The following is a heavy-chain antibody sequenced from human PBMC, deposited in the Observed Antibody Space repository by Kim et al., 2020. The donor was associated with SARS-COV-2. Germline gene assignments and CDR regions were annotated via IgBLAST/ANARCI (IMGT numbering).Heavy chain of an antibody. CDR2: IWYDGTNK. Sequence: GGSLRLSCAASGFTLSSYGMHWVRQAPGKGLEWVAIIWYDGTNKFYADSVKGRFTISREKSKNSLYLQMSSLRDEDTAEYYCARGGNAEFDPWGQGTLVTVSS. CDR3: ARGGNAEFDP. CDR1: GFTLSSYG. J-gene: IGHJ5*02. V-gene: IGHV3-33*01. D-gene: IGHD1-1*01.